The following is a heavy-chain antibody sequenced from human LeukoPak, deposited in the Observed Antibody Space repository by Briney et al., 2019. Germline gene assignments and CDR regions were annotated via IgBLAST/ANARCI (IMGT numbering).Heavy chain of an antibody. CDR1: GGSVSSNSVT. CDR2: TYYRSTWYN. J-gene: IGHJ5*02. CDR3: ARRLTQYDCFDP. D-gene: IGHD2-2*01. V-gene: IGHV6-1*01. Sequence: QTLSLTCAISGGSVSSNSVTWNWIRQSPSRGLEWLGRTYYRSTWYNDYAVSVRGRITVNPDTSKNQFSLHLNSVTPEDTAVYYCARRLTQYDCFDPWGQGILVTVSS.